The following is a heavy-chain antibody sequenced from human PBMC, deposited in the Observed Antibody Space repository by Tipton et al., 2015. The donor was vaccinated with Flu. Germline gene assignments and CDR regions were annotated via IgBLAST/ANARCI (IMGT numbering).Heavy chain of an antibody. J-gene: IGHJ6*02. Sequence: GLVKPSETLSLTCTVSDDSITYYYWSWIRQPPGKGLEWIGYIYYSGGTNYNPSLQSRLSISADSSKNQLSLKLTSVTAADTAVYYCARARAPYYYYAMDVWGQGATVTVS. V-gene: IGHV4-59*01. D-gene: IGHD3-10*01. CDR1: DDSITYYY. CDR3: ARARAPYYYYAMDV. CDR2: IYYSGGT.